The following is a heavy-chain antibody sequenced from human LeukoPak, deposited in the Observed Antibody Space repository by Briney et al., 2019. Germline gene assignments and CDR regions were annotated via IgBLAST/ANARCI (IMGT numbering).Heavy chain of an antibody. CDR3: ARVGYYYYYGMDV. CDR1: GGSISSYY. J-gene: IGHJ6*02. Sequence: SETLSLTCTVSGGSISSYYWSWIRQPPGKGLEWIGYIYYSGSTNYNPSLKSRVTISVDTSKNQFSQKLSSVTAADTAVYYCARVGYYYYYGMDVWGQGTTVTVSS. V-gene: IGHV4-59*01. CDR2: IYYSGST.